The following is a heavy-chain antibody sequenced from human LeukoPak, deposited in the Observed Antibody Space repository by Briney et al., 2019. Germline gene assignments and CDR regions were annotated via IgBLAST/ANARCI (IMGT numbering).Heavy chain of an antibody. D-gene: IGHD1-26*01. CDR3: ARYSGSYRTFDY. CDR2: INHSGST. V-gene: IGHV4-34*01. J-gene: IGHJ4*02. Sequence: SETLPLTCAVYGGSFSGYYWSWIRQPPGKGLEWIGEINHSGSTNYNPSLKSRVTISVDTSKNQFSLQLNSVTPEDTAVYYCARYSGSYRTFDYWGQGTLVTVSS. CDR1: GGSFSGYY.